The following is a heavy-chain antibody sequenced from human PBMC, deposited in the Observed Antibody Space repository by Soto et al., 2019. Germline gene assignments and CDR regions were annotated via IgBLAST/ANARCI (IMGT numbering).Heavy chain of an antibody. CDR3: ARDSGYSYWLPPVY. CDR2: IIPIFGTA. D-gene: IGHD5-18*01. V-gene: IGHV1-69*13. J-gene: IGHJ4*02. Sequence: SVKVSCKASGGTFSSYAISWVRQAPGQGLEWMGGIIPIFGTANYAQKFQGRVTITADESTSTAYMELSSLRSEDTAGYYCARDSGYSYWLPPVYWGQGTQVTVSS. CDR1: GGTFSSYA.